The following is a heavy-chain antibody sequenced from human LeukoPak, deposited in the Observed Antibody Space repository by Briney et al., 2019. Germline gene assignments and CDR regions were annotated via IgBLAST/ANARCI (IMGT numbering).Heavy chain of an antibody. D-gene: IGHD5/OR15-5a*01. CDR1: GFTFDDYA. V-gene: IGHV3-9*01. CDR3: ASVLGTSSTPDY. J-gene: IGHJ4*02. Sequence: GGSLRLSCAASGFTFDDYAMHWVRQAPGRGLEWVSGISWNSGGIGYADSVKGRFTISRDNAKNSLYLQMNSLRAEDTAVYYCASVLGTSSTPDYWGQGTLVTVSS. CDR2: ISWNSGGI.